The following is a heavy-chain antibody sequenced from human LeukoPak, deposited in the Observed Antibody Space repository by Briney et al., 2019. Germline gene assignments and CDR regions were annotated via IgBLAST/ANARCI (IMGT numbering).Heavy chain of an antibody. CDR1: GFTFSSYA. CDR2: ISGSSGST. D-gene: IGHD2-2*03. J-gene: IGHJ4*02. Sequence: GGSLRLSCAASGFTFSSYAMSWVRQAPGKGLEWVSAISGSSGSTYYADSVKGRFTISRDNSKNTLYLQMNSLRAEDTAVYYCAKGSGQAVDTVEFDYWGQGTLVTVSS. V-gene: IGHV3-23*01. CDR3: AKGSGQAVDTVEFDY.